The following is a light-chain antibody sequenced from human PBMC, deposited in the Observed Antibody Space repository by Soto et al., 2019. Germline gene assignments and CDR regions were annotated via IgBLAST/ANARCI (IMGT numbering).Light chain of an antibody. CDR1: SSDVGGYNY. J-gene: IGLJ1*01. V-gene: IGLV2-14*01. CDR2: EVS. Sequence: QSVLTQPASESGSPGQSITISCTGTSSDVGGYNYVSWYHQHPVYAPTLMIYEVSNRPSGVSHLFSGFKSGNAASLTISGLKAEDEADYYCSSNTSSSTPYVFGTGTKVTVL. CDR3: SSNTSSSTPYV.